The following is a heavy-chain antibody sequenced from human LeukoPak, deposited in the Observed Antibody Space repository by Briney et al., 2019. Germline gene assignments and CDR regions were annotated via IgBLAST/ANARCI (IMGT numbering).Heavy chain of an antibody. V-gene: IGHV3-23*01. CDR2: ISGSGGST. CDR1: GFTFSSYA. Sequence: PGGSLRLSRAASGFTFSSYAMSWVRQAPGKGLEWVSAISGSGGSTYYADSVKGRFTISRDNSKNTLYLQMNSLRAEDTAVYYCAKVIVVVPAGKAPPFDYWGQGTLVTVSS. J-gene: IGHJ4*02. CDR3: AKVIVVVPAGKAPPFDY. D-gene: IGHD2-2*01.